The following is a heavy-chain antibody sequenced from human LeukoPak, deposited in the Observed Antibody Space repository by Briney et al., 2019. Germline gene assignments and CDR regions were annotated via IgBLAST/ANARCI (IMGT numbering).Heavy chain of an antibody. V-gene: IGHV3-23*01. CDR2: IGGGGVRT. Sequence: GGSLRLSCAASGFTFTTYAMSWVRQAPGKGLEWVSAIGGGGVRTYYADSAKGRFTISRDNSKDTLFLQMNSLRAEDTAVYYCAKASRQGAVASPLDYWGQGTLVTVSS. CDR3: AKASRQGAVASPLDY. D-gene: IGHD6-19*01. CDR1: GFTFTTYA. J-gene: IGHJ4*02.